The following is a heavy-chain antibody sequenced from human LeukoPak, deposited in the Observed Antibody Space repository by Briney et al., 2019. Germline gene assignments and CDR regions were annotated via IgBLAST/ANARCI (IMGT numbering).Heavy chain of an antibody. V-gene: IGHV4-30-4*08. Sequence: SQTLSLTCTVSGGSISSGDYYWSWIRQPPGKGLEWIGYIYYSGSTYYNPSLKSRVTISVDTSKIQFSLKLSSVTAADTAVYYRARDRRLGLSSPNYYYYMDVWGKGTTVTVSS. J-gene: IGHJ6*03. CDR1: GGSISSGDYY. CDR3: ARDRRLGLSSPNYYYYMDV. CDR2: IYYSGST. D-gene: IGHD3-16*01.